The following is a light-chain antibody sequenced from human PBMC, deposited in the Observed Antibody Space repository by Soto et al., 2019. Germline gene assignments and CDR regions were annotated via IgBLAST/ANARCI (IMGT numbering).Light chain of an antibody. CDR2: DAS. CDR1: QTINSW. V-gene: IGKV1-5*01. CDR3: LQHNSYPRT. Sequence: DIRITQSPSTLSASVGDRVTITCRASQTINSWLAWYQQKPGKAPKLLIYDASSLESGVPSRFSGSGSGTEFTLTISSLQPEDFATYYCLQHNSYPRTFGGGTKVDIK. J-gene: IGKJ4*01.